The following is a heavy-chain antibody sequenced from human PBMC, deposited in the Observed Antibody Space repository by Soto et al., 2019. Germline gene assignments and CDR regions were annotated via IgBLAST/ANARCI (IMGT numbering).Heavy chain of an antibody. CDR3: VKDWTGDTCPCMDV. Sequence: EVQLLESGGGLVQPGGSLRLSCAASGFTFNNYAMTWVRQAPGKGLEWVSTISGSDDSTCYADSVKGRLTISRDNSKNALYLQMSSLRAEDTALYYCVKDWTGDTCPCMDVWGQGTTVTVSS. D-gene: IGHD2-8*02. J-gene: IGHJ6*01. CDR2: ISGSDDST. CDR1: GFTFNNYA. V-gene: IGHV3-23*01.